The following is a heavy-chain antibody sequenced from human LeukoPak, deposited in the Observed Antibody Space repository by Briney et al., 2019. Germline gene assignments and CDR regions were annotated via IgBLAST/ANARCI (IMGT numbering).Heavy chain of an antibody. CDR2: ISSSSSYI. V-gene: IGHV3-21*01. D-gene: IGHD3-9*01. CDR3: ACDIGYLYDILTGYSMLYYYYGMDV. Sequence: GGSLRLSCAASGFTVSSYSMNWVRQAPGKGLEWVSSISSSSSYIYYADSVKGRLTISRDNAKNSLYLPMNSLRAEDTAVYYCACDIGYLYDILTGYSMLYYYYGMDVWGQGTTVTVSS. CDR1: GFTVSSYS. J-gene: IGHJ6*02.